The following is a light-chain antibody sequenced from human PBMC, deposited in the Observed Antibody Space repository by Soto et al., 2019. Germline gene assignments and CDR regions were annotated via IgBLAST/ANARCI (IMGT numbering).Light chain of an antibody. CDR2: GAS. Sequence: EIVLTQFPATLSVSPGNRATLSCRASQSVNSDLAWYQQKPGQAPRLLIYGASTRATGTPTRFSGSGSGTEFTLTISSLQSEDFAVYFCQQYNNWPPYTFRQGTKVDIK. J-gene: IGKJ2*01. V-gene: IGKV3-15*01. CDR1: QSVNSD. CDR3: QQYNNWPPYT.